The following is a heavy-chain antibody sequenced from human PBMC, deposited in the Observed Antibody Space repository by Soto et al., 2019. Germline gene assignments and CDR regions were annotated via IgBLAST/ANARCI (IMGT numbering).Heavy chain of an antibody. D-gene: IGHD1-1*01. CDR1: GGTLSSLA. CDR3: ANSHNTYFYYGRDV. CDR2: FIPVVAMA. V-gene: IGHV1-69*04. Sequence: QVQLVQSGSEVRTPGSSVKVSCKTSGGTLSSLAISWVRQAPGQGLEWVGTFIPVVAMAKYGQNFQGRVTMTAYPSTNTMFMELSVLRFEETAIYYCANSHNTYFYYGRDVWGQGTTVTVS. J-gene: IGHJ6*02.